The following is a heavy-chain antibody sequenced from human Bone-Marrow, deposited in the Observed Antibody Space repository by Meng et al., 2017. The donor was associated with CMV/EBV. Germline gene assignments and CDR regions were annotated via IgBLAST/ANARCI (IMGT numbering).Heavy chain of an antibody. J-gene: IGHJ5*02. Sequence: GSLRLSCTVSGGSISSYYWSWIRQPPGKGLEWIGYIYYSGSTNYNPSLKSRVTISVDTSKNQFSLKLSSVTAADTAVYYCARDRITIFGVAPNWFDPWGQGTLVTVSS. CDR2: IYYSGST. V-gene: IGHV4-59*12. D-gene: IGHD3-3*01. CDR1: GGSISSYY. CDR3: ARDRITIFGVAPNWFDP.